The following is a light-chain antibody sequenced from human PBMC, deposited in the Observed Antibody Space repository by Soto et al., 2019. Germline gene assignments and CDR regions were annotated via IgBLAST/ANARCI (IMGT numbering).Light chain of an antibody. CDR2: AAS. V-gene: IGKV1-9*01. CDR3: QQLHDYPIT. CDR1: QGIDSS. Sequence: ILLTQSPSSLSASVGDIVTITCRASQGIDSSFALYQQKPGKAPKLLIYAASSLQSGVPSRFSGSGSGTDFTLTISSLQPEDFATYYCQQLHDYPITFGQGTRLEI. J-gene: IGKJ5*01.